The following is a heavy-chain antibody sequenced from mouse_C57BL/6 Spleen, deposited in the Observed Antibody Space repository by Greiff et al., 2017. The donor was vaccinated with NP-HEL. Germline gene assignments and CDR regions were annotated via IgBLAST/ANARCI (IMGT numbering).Heavy chain of an antibody. CDR3: AREGNYYGSSLAWFAY. CDR2: ILPGSGST. Sequence: VQLQQSGAELMKPGASVKLSCKATGYTFTGYWIEWVKQRPGHGLEWIGEILPGSGSTNYNEKFKGKATFTADTSSNTAYMQLSSLTTEDSAIYYCAREGNYYGSSLAWFAYWGQGTLVTVSA. J-gene: IGHJ3*01. V-gene: IGHV1-9*01. CDR1: GYTFTGYW. D-gene: IGHD1-1*01.